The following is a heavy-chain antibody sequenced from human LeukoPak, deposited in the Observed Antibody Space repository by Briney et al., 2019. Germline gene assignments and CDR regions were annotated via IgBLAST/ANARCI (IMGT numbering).Heavy chain of an antibody. V-gene: IGHV3-23*01. Sequence: PGGSLRLSCAASGFAFSSQAMGWVRQAPGKGLEWVSVISDSGSLTYYADSVKGRFTISRDNSKKTLFLQLNSLRAEDTAVYYCAKDARRTNGWYYSDYWGQGALVTVSS. CDR2: ISDSGSLT. J-gene: IGHJ4*02. D-gene: IGHD6-19*01. CDR1: GFAFSSQA. CDR3: AKDARRTNGWYYSDY.